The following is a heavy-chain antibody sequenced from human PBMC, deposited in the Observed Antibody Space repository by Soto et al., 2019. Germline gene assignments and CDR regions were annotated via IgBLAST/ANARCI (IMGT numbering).Heavy chain of an antibody. V-gene: IGHV4-59*08. CDR2: IYYSGST. J-gene: IGHJ4*02. CDR3: ARQLGYCSSTSCFIDY. CDR1: SGSIGDNY. D-gene: IGHD2-2*01. Sequence: PSETLSLPKPVSSGSIGDNYWSWIRQPPGKGLEWIGYIYYSGSTNYNPPLKSRVTISVDTSKNQFSLKLSSVTAADTAVYYCARQLGYCSSTSCFIDYWGQGTLVTVSS.